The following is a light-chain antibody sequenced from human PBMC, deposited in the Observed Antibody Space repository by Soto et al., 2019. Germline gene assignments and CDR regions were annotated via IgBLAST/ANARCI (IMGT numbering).Light chain of an antibody. CDR2: AAS. CDR3: QQSYTTPYT. CDR1: QSISNF. V-gene: IGKV1-39*01. J-gene: IGKJ2*01. Sequence: DIQMTQSPSSLSASVGDRVTITCRASQSISNFLKWYQQKPGKAPELLIYAASSLPSGVPSRFSGSGSGTNFTLTISSLQPEDFATYSCQQSYTTPYTFGQGTKLEIK.